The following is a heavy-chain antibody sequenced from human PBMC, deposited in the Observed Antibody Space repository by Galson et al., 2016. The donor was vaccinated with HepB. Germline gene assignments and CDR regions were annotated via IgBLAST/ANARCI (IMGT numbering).Heavy chain of an antibody. CDR3: ARDLLNLAAPDY. V-gene: IGHV3-7*03. CDR1: GFTFSNLW. CDR2: IKHDGGEK. D-gene: IGHD6-13*01. Sequence: SLRLSCAASGFTFSNLWMTWVRQAPGKGLEWVANIKHDGGEKYYVDSVKGRFTISRDNAKNSLYLQMSNLRAEDTAVYYCARDLLNLAAPDYWGQGTLVTVSS. J-gene: IGHJ4*02.